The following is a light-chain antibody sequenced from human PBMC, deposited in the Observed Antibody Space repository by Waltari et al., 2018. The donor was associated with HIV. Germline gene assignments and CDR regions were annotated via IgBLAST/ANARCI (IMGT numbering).Light chain of an antibody. CDR2: DAS. CDR3: QQRTNWPPYT. V-gene: IGKV3-11*01. J-gene: IGKJ2*01. CDR1: QSVGKY. Sequence: EIVLSQSPAPLSLSPGERATLSCRASQSVGKYLAWYQQKPGQAPRLLIYDASDRVTGIPARFSGSGSRTDFTLTISSLEPEDFAVYYCQQRTNWPPYTFGQGTKLEIK.